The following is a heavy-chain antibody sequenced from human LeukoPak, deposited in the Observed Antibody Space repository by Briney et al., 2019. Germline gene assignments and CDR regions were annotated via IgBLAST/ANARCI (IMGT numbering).Heavy chain of an antibody. D-gene: IGHD5-24*01. Sequence: ASVKVSCKASGYSFTSYGISWVRQAPGQGLEWMGWISTYNGNTNYAQKFQGRVTMTTDTSTNTAYMELRSLRSDDTAVYYCARVRSRMATRGWAFDIWGQGTMVTVSS. J-gene: IGHJ3*02. CDR2: ISTYNGNT. CDR3: ARVRSRMATRGWAFDI. CDR1: GYSFTSYG. V-gene: IGHV1-18*01.